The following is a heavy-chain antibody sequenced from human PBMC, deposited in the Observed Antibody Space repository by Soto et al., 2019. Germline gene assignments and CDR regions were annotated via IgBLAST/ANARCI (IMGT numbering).Heavy chain of an antibody. D-gene: IGHD3-16*01. CDR3: ARDHGGGGLTLEY. Sequence: QVHLEESGGGLVKPGGSLRLSCRASGFTFSDYYMSWIRQAPGKGLEWVADISNSGRITHHADSMEGRFTIYRDNAKDSLFLQLNNLRPEDSAIYYCARDHGGGGLTLEYWGQGTLVTVSS. J-gene: IGHJ4*02. CDR1: GFTFSDYY. CDR2: ISNSGRIT. V-gene: IGHV3-11*01.